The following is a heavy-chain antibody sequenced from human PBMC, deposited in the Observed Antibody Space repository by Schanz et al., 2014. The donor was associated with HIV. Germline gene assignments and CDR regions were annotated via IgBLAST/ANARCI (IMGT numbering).Heavy chain of an antibody. CDR2: ISAYNGNT. CDR3: ARGARYGMDV. Sequence: QVLLVQSGAEVKKPGASVTVSCKTSANTFPDLDVNWVRQAPGQGLEWMGWISAYNGNTNYAQKLQGRVTMTTDTSTSTAYMDLRSLRSDDTAVYYCARGARYGMDVWGQGTTVTVSS. CDR1: ANTFPDLD. J-gene: IGHJ6*02. V-gene: IGHV1-18*01.